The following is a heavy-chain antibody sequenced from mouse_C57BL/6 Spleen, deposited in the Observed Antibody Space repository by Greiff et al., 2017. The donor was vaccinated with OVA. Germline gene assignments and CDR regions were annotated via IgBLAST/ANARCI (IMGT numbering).Heavy chain of an antibody. V-gene: IGHV5-16*01. Sequence: DVQLVESEGGLVQPGSSMKLSCTASGFTFSDYYMAWVRQVPEKGLEWVANINYDGSSTYYLDSLKSRFIISRDNAKNILYLQMSSLKSEDTATYYCARDWDEAGFDYWGQGTTLTVSS. CDR1: GFTFSDYY. J-gene: IGHJ2*01. D-gene: IGHD4-1*01. CDR3: ARDWDEAGFDY. CDR2: INYDGSST.